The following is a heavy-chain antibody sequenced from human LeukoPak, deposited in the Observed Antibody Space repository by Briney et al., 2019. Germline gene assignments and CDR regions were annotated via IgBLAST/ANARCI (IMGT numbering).Heavy chain of an antibody. CDR1: GFTFSSYG. D-gene: IGHD5-12*01. J-gene: IGHJ4*02. Sequence: GGSLRLSCAASGFTFSSYGMSWVRQAPGKGLEWISAISGSGGSTYYADSVKGRFTISRDNSKNTLYLQMNSLRAEDTAVYYCAKATGYGIVATIFDYWGQGTLVTVSS. CDR3: AKATGYGIVATIFDY. CDR2: ISGSGGST. V-gene: IGHV3-23*01.